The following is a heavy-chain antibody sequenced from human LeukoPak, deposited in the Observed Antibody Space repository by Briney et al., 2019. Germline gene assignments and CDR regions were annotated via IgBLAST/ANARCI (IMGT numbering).Heavy chain of an antibody. J-gene: IGHJ3*02. CDR3: ATDGVAVIWSRREIVAYALDI. Sequence: ASVKVSCKVFGYTLTELSMHWVRQAPGKGLEWMGGFDPEDGETIYAQKFQGRVTMTEDTSTNTAYMELSSLRSEDTAVYCCATDGVAVIWSRREIVAYALDIWGQGTMVTVSS. CDR2: FDPEDGET. D-gene: IGHD3-3*01. CDR1: GYTLTELS. V-gene: IGHV1-24*01.